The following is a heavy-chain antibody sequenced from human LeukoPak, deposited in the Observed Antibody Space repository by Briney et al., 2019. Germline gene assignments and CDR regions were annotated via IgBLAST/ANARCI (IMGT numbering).Heavy chain of an antibody. D-gene: IGHD2-2*01. V-gene: IGHV3-23*01. J-gene: IGHJ4*02. CDR3: AKDPYGTRYFDY. Sequence: PGGSLRLSCAASGFTFSSHALSWVRPAQGKGLEWVSSLSGSGYNTYYADSVKGRFTISRDNSKNTVYLQMNSLRAEDTAVYYCAKDPYGTRYFDYWGQGTLVTVSS. CDR1: GFTFSSHA. CDR2: LSGSGYNT.